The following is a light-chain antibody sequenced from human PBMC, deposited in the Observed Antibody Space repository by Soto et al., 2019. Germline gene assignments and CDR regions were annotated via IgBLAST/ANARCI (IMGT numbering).Light chain of an antibody. CDR1: SSDVGGYNY. CDR3: SSYAGSNYV. CDR2: EAS. Sequence: QSVLTQPPSASGSPGQSVTISCTGTSSDVGGYNYVSWYQQHPGKAPKLMIYEASKRPSGVPDRFSGSKSGNTASLTVSGLQAEDEADYYCSSYAGSNYVFGTGTKLTVL. J-gene: IGLJ1*01. V-gene: IGLV2-8*01.